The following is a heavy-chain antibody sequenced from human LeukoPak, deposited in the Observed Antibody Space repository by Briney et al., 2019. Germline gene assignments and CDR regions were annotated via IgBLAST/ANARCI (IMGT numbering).Heavy chain of an antibody. CDR1: GFTFSSYG. Sequence: GRSLRLSCAASGFTFSSYGMHWVRRAPGKGLEWVAVISYDGSNKYYADSVKGRFTISRDNSKNTLYLQMNSLRAEDTAVYYCAKDLSAAGGTTNWGGFYYYYYYGMDVWGQGTTVTVSS. J-gene: IGHJ6*02. CDR3: AKDLSAAGGTTNWGGFYYYYYYGMDV. CDR2: ISYDGSNK. V-gene: IGHV3-30*18. D-gene: IGHD6-13*01.